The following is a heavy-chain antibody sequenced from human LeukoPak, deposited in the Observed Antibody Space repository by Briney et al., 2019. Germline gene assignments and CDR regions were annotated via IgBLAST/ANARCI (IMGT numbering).Heavy chain of an antibody. J-gene: IGHJ5*02. CDR1: GGSFSGYY. CDR3: ARAAGGSWFDP. V-gene: IGHV4-59*01. D-gene: IGHD3-10*01. CDR2: IYYSGST. Sequence: SETLSLTCAVYGGSFSGYYWSWIRQPPGKGLEWIGYIYYSGSTNYNPSLKSRVTISVDTSKNQFSLKLSSVTAADTAVYYCARAAGGSWFDPWGQGTLVTVSS.